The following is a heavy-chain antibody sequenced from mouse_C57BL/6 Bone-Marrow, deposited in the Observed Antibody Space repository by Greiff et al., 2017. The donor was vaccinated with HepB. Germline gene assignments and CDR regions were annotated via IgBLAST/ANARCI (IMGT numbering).Heavy chain of an antibody. Sequence: QVQLQQPGAELVKPGASVKMSCKASGYTFTSYWITWVKQRPGQGLEWIGDIYPGSGSTNYNEKFKSKATLTVDTSSSTAYMQLSSLTSEDSAVYYCARGWLRRRTRFSYWGRGPLITVSA. V-gene: IGHV1-55*01. CDR2: IYPGSGST. J-gene: IGHJ3*01. D-gene: IGHD2-2*01. CDR3: ARGWLRRRTRFSY. CDR1: GYTFTSYW.